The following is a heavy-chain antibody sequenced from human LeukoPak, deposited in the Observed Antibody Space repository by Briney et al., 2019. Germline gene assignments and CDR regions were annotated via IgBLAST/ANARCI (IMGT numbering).Heavy chain of an antibody. Sequence: GGSLRLSCGASGITFSDYWMHWVRQAPGKGLVWVSRINSDGSSTTYADSVKGRFTISRDNAKNTVYLRMNSLRDEDTAVYYCARSANPGVHDFDPWGQGTLVTVSS. J-gene: IGHJ5*02. CDR2: INSDGSST. D-gene: IGHD6-6*01. CDR1: GITFSDYW. V-gene: IGHV3-74*01. CDR3: ARSANPGVHDFDP.